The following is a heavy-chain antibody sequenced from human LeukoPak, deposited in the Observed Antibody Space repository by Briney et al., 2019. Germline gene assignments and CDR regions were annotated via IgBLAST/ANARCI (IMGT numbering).Heavy chain of an antibody. J-gene: IGHJ4*02. CDR3: ARDRDSSSWYVFDY. D-gene: IGHD6-13*01. CDR2: ISYDGSNK. V-gene: IGHV3-30-3*01. Sequence: GRSLRLSCAASGFTFSSYAMHWVRQARGKGLEWVAVISYDGSNKYYADSVKGRFTISRDNSKNTLYLQMNSLRAEDTAVYYCARDRDSSSWYVFDYWGQGTLVTVSS. CDR1: GFTFSSYA.